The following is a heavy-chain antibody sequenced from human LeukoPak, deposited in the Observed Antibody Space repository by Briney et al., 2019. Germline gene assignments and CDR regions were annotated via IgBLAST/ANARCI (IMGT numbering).Heavy chain of an antibody. CDR3: AVVGVAAAGTLWVDY. J-gene: IGHJ4*02. D-gene: IGHD6-13*01. CDR1: GGSISSYY. V-gene: IGHV4-59*03. Sequence: SETLSLTCTVSGGSISSYYWSWIRQPPGKGLGWIGYIYYSGSTNYNPSLKSRVTISVDTSKNQFSLKLSSVTAADTAVYYCAVVGVAAAGTLWVDYWGQGTLVTVSS. CDR2: IYYSGST.